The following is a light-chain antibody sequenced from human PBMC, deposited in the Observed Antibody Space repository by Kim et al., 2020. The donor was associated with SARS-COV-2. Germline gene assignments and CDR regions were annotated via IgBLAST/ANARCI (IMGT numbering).Light chain of an antibody. V-gene: IGLV4-69*01. CDR3: QTWGPGIRV. J-gene: IGLJ3*02. Sequence: ASAKLPCPLSSGHSSYAIAGHQQQPAKGPRYLMKLNSDGNYIKGDGIPDRFSGSSSGAERYLSISSLQSEDEADYYCQTWGPGIRVFGGGTQLTVL. CDR1: SGHSSYA. CDR2: LNSDGNY.